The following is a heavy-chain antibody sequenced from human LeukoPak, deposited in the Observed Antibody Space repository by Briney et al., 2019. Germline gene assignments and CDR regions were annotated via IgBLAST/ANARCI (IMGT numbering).Heavy chain of an antibody. Sequence: SETLSLTCTVSGVSINTYYGSWFRQPVGKSLEWIGRIHSDGTTYDNPSLRSPVSMSIDTSKNQFSLTLTSVTAADTAVYFCARDVGLAYWGQGILVTVSS. V-gene: IGHV4-4*07. CDR3: ARDVGLAY. CDR1: GVSINTYY. J-gene: IGHJ4*02. CDR2: IHSDGTT.